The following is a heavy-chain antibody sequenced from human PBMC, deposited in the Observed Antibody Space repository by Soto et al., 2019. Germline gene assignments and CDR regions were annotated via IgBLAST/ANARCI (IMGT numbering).Heavy chain of an antibody. V-gene: IGHV3-23*01. J-gene: IGHJ4*02. CDR1: GFTFSSYA. CDR3: AKDLNDYDSSGYSFYNMAYY. CDR2: ISGSGGST. Sequence: GGSLRLSCAASGFTFSSYAMSWVRQAPGKGLEWVSAISGSGGSTYYADSVKGRFTISRDNSKNTLYLQMNSLRAEDTAVYYCAKDLNDYDSSGYSFYNMAYYWGQGTLVTVSS. D-gene: IGHD3-22*01.